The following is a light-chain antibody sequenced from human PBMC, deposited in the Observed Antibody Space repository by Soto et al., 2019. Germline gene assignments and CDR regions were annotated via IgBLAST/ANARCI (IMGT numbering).Light chain of an antibody. CDR3: QQYNNWPPT. V-gene: IGKV3-15*01. J-gene: IGKJ1*01. Sequence: EIVMTQSPATLSVSAGERATLSCRASQSVSSNLAWYQQKPGQAPRLLIYGASTRATGMPARFSGSGSGTEFTLTLSSLQSEDFAVYYCQQYNNWPPTFGQGTKVEIK. CDR2: GAS. CDR1: QSVSSN.